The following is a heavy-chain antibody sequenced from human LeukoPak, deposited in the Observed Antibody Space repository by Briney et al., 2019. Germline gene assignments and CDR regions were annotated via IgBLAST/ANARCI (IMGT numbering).Heavy chain of an antibody. D-gene: IGHD4-11*01. V-gene: IGHV3-33*08. Sequence: GGSLRLSCAASGFTFSSYWMHWVRQAPGKGLEWVAVIWYDGNNKYYEDSVKGRFTISRDNSKNTLYLQMNSLRAEDTAVYYCARDQGTTVYGMDVWGKGTTVTVSS. CDR2: IWYDGNNK. CDR3: ARDQGTTVYGMDV. J-gene: IGHJ6*04. CDR1: GFTFSSYW.